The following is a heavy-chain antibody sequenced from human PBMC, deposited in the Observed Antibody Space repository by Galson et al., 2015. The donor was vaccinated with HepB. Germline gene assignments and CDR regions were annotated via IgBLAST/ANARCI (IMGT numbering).Heavy chain of an antibody. CDR1: AFVFSGCG. CDR2: ISASSGTK. Sequence: SLRLSCAASAFVFSGCGMNWVRQAPGKGLEWVAFISASSGTKHYADSVKDRFTISRDNAKNSLYLQMNSLRADDTAVYYCARDDSGVEYQFWSGFYSRGVGFDYWGQGTLVTVSS. D-gene: IGHD3-3*01. J-gene: IGHJ4*02. CDR3: ARDDSGVEYQFWSGFYSRGVGFDY. V-gene: IGHV3-48*04.